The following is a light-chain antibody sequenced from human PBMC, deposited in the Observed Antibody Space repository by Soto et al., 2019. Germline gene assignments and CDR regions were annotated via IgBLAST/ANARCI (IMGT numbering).Light chain of an antibody. CDR3: RSYTSSSTQV. V-gene: IGLV2-14*01. J-gene: IGLJ1*01. CDR1: SSDVGGYNY. CDR2: DVI. Sequence: QSALTQPASVSGSPGQSITISCTGTSSDVGGYNYVSWYQQHPGKAPKLMIYDVINRPTGVSNPYSGSKSGNTASLTISGLQAEDEAAYYCRSYTSSSTQVFGTGTKLTVL.